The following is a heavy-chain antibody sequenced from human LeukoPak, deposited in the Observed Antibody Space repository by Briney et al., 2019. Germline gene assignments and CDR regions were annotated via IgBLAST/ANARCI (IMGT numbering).Heavy chain of an antibody. CDR3: AKGSGYDTDFDY. CDR2: ISGSGDNT. Sequence: GGPLRLSCAASGFTFSTYVMSWVRHAPGKGLEWVSGISGSGDNTYYADSVKGRFTISRDNSKNTLYLQMNSLRAEDTAVYYCAKGSGYDTDFDYWGQGTLVSVSS. J-gene: IGHJ4*02. CDR1: GFTFSTYV. D-gene: IGHD3-9*01. V-gene: IGHV3-23*01.